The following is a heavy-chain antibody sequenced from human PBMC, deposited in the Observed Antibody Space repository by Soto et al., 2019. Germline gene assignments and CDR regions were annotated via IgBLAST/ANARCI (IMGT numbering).Heavy chain of an antibody. CDR3: ARDSHFYGDYVDAFDI. D-gene: IGHD4-17*01. CDR1: GFTFDDYG. J-gene: IGHJ3*02. V-gene: IGHV3-20*01. Sequence: GGSLRLSCAASGFTFDDYGMSWVRQAPGKGLEWVSGINWNGGSTGYADSVKGRFTISRDNAKNSLYLQMNSLRAEDTALYHCARDSHFYGDYVDAFDIWGQGTMVTVSS. CDR2: INWNGGST.